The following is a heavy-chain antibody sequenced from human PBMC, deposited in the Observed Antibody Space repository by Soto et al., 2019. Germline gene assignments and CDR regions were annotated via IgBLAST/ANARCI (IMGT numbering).Heavy chain of an antibody. V-gene: IGHV4-39*01. CDR2: IYYSGST. J-gene: IGHJ5*02. D-gene: IGHD2-8*01. Sequence: SSETLSLTCTVSGGSISSSSYYWGWIRQPPGKGLEWIGSIYYSGSTYYNPSLKSRVTISVDTSKNQFSLKLSSVTAADTAVYYCARLYPKYCTNGVCLNWFDPWGQGTLVTVS. CDR1: GGSISSSSYY. CDR3: ARLYPKYCTNGVCLNWFDP.